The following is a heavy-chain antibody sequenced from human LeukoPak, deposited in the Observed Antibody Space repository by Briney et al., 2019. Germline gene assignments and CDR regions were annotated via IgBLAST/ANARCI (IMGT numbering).Heavy chain of an antibody. CDR1: GFTFSSYS. CDR2: ISSSSSYI. CDR3: ARDRNYYDSSGPYYYGMDV. D-gene: IGHD3-22*01. V-gene: IGHV3-21*01. Sequence: GGSLRLSCTASGFTFSSYSMNWVRQAPGKGLEWVSSISSSSSYIYYADSVKGRFTISRDNAKNSLYLQMNSLRAEDTAVYYCARDRNYYDSSGPYYYGMDVWGQGTTVTVSS. J-gene: IGHJ6*02.